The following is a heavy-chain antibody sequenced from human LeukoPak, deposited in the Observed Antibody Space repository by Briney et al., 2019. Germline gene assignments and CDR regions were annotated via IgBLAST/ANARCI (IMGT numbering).Heavy chain of an antibody. D-gene: IGHD2-15*01. Sequence: PGGSLRLSCAASGFTFSDHVMNWVRQAPGKGLEWVSYISSSGSTIYYADSVKGRFTISRDNAKNSLYLQMNSLRAEDTAVYYCARDLRDIVVVVAATDPIYYYYYYMDVWGKGTTVTVSS. CDR3: ARDLRDIVVVVAATDPIYYYYYYMDV. CDR2: ISSSGSTI. V-gene: IGHV3-48*03. J-gene: IGHJ6*03. CDR1: GFTFSDHV.